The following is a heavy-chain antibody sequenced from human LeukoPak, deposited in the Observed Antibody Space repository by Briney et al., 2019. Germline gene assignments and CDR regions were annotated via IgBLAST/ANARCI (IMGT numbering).Heavy chain of an antibody. CDR1: GFTFSSYG. Sequence: GGSLRLSCAASGFTFSSYGMHWVRQAPGKGLEWVAVIWFDGSNKYYADSVKGRFTISRDNSKNTLYLQMNSLRAEDTAVYYCARDRQGIVYLDAFDIWGQGTMVTVSS. CDR2: IWFDGSNK. V-gene: IGHV3-33*01. J-gene: IGHJ3*02. D-gene: IGHD2/OR15-2a*01. CDR3: ARDRQGIVYLDAFDI.